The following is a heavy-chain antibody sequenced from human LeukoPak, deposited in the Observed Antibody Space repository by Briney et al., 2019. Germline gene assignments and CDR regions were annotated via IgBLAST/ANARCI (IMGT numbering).Heavy chain of an antibody. CDR1: GLTFSSYE. V-gene: IGHV3-48*03. D-gene: IGHD1-26*01. Sequence: GGSLRLSCAASGLTFSSYEMNWVRQAPGKGLEWVSYISSRGSTIYYADSVKGRFTISRDNAKNSLYLQMNSLRAEDTAVYYCARGINSGSYLGPVVGYWGQGTLVTVSS. J-gene: IGHJ4*02. CDR2: ISSRGSTI. CDR3: ARGINSGSYLGPVVGY.